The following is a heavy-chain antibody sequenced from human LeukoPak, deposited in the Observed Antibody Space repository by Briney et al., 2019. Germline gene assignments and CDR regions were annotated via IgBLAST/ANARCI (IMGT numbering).Heavy chain of an antibody. CDR2: INHSGST. J-gene: IGHJ4*02. CDR3: ARGPDILTGYLDY. Sequence: SETLSLTCAVYGGSFSGYCWSWIRQPPGKGLEWIGEINHSGSTNYNPSLKSRVTISVDTSKNQFSLKLSSVTAADTAVYYCARGPDILTGYLDYWGQGTLVTVSS. V-gene: IGHV4-34*01. CDR1: GGSFSGYC. D-gene: IGHD3-9*01.